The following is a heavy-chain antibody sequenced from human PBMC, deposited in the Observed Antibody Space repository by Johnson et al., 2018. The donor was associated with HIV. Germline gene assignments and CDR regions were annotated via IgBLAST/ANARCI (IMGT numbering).Heavy chain of an antibody. V-gene: IGHV3-13*01. CDR1: AFTSTSYD. D-gene: IGHD1-26*01. Sequence: MQLVESGGGLVQTGGSPRLSCVASAFTSTSYDMHWVRPATGDGLDWITAIGTAGDTLYPGPVKGRFTISRDNAKNSLYLQMNSLRAVDTAVYYCARVGATAAFDIWGQGSMVTVSS. J-gene: IGHJ3*02. CDR2: IGTAGDT. CDR3: ARVGATAAFDI.